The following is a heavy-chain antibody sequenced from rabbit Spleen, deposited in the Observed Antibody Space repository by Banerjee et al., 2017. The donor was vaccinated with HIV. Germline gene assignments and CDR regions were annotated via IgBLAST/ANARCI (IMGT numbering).Heavy chain of an antibody. V-gene: IGHV1S40*01. CDR3: ARDTGTSFSTYGMDL. D-gene: IGHD8-1*01. J-gene: IGHJ6*01. CDR2: IYTGNVKT. Sequence: QSLEESGGDLVKPEGSLTLTCTASGFTISGTYYMCWVRQAPGKGLEWIACIYTGNVKTYYASWAKGRFTISKTSSTTVTLQMTSLTVADTATYFCARDTGTSFSTYGMDLGGQGTLVTVS. CDR1: GFTISGTYY.